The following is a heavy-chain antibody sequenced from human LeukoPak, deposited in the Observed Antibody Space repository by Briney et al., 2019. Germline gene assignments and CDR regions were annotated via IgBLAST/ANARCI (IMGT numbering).Heavy chain of an antibody. V-gene: IGHV3-23*01. D-gene: IGHD3-10*01. CDR2: ISGSGGST. J-gene: IGHJ4*02. CDR1: GFTFSSYA. CDR3: AKDPLWFGELLCYFDY. Sequence: GGSLRLSCAASGFTFSSYAMSWVRQAPGKGLEWVSAISGSGGSTYYADSVKGLFTISRDNSKNTLYLQMNSLRAEDTAVYYCAKDPLWFGELLCYFDYWGQGTLVTVSS.